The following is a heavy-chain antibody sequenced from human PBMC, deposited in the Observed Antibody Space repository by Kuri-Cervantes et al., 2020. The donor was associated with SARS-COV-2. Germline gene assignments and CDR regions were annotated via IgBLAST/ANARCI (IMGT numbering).Heavy chain of an antibody. D-gene: IGHD1-7*01. CDR1: GFTFSNSD. V-gene: IGHV3-7*03. Sequence: LSLTCAASGFTFSNSDMNWVRQAPGKGLEWVANINQDGSEKDYVGSVRGRFTISRDNAKNSLYLQMSSLRADDTAVYYCAKLPLIDYWGQGMLVTVSS. J-gene: IGHJ4*02. CDR3: AKLPLIDY. CDR2: INQDGSEK.